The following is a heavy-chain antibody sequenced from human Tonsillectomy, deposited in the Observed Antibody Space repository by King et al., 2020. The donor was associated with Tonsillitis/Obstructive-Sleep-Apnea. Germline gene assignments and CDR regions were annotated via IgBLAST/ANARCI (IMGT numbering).Heavy chain of an antibody. CDR3: ARVRAKGYCSSTSCSDPSDASDI. CDR2: INSDGSST. CDR1: GFTFSSYW. Sequence: DVQLVESGGGLVQPGGSLRLSCAASGFTFSSYWMHWVRHAPGKGLVWVSRINSDGSSTSYADSVKGRFTISRDNAKNTLYLQMNSLRAEDTAVYFCARVRAKGYCSSTSCSDPSDASDIWGQGTMVTVSS. J-gene: IGHJ3*02. V-gene: IGHV3-74*01. D-gene: IGHD2-2*01.